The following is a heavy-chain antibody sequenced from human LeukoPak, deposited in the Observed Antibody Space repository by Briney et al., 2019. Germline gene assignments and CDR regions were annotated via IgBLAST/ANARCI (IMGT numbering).Heavy chain of an antibody. Sequence: GESLKISCKGSGYSFTRYWIGWVRQMPGKGLEWMGIIFPGDSDTRYSPSFQGQVTISADKSISTAYLQWSSLKASDTAMYYCARLSAMVREYNWFDPWGQGTLVTVSS. CDR3: ARLSAMVREYNWFDP. J-gene: IGHJ5*02. V-gene: IGHV5-51*01. CDR2: IFPGDSDT. CDR1: GYSFTRYW. D-gene: IGHD3-10*01.